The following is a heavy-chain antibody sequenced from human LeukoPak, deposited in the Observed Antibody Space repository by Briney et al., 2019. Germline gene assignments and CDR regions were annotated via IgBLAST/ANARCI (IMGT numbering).Heavy chain of an antibody. J-gene: IGHJ5*02. Sequence: SETLSLTCSVSGGSIRSLGYSWGWIRQPPGKGLEWIASMYYTGTTYYNPSLKSRVTMSVDTSKNQFSLNLTSVTAADTAVFYCARSVSAYAGRGWFDLWGQGTLVTVSS. D-gene: IGHD5-12*01. CDR2: MYYTGTT. CDR1: GGSIRSLGYS. V-gene: IGHV4-39*07. CDR3: ARSVSAYAGRGWFDL.